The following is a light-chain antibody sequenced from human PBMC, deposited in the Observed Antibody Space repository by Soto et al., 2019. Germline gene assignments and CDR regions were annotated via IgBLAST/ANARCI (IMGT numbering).Light chain of an antibody. Sequence: DIQMTQSPSSLSASIGDRVTITCRASQGISNYLAWYQQKPGNSPRLLIYAASSLQRGVPSRFSDSGSGTDFTRTISSLPPEDVATYYGQKYNSEPWTFGHGTQLDI. CDR3: QKYNSEPWT. CDR2: AAS. CDR1: QGISNY. J-gene: IGKJ1*01. V-gene: IGKV1-16*01.